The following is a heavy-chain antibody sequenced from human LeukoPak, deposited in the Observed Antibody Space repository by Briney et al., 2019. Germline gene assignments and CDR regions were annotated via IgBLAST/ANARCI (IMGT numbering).Heavy chain of an antibody. Sequence: ASVKVSCKASGYTFTGYYMHWVRQAPGQGLEWMGWINPNSGGTNYAQKFQGRVTMTRDTSISTAYRELSRLRSDDTAVYYCARDQRSGDYYFDYWGQGTLVTVSS. CDR2: INPNSGGT. CDR1: GYTFTGYY. D-gene: IGHD3-10*01. J-gene: IGHJ4*02. CDR3: ARDQRSGDYYFDY. V-gene: IGHV1-2*02.